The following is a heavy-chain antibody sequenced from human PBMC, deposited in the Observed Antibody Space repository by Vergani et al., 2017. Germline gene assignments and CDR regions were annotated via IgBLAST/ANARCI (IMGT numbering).Heavy chain of an antibody. Sequence: QVQLQESGPGLVKPSETLSLTCTVSGGSISSHYWSWIRQPPGKGLEWIGYIHYSGSTNYNPSLKSRVTISVDTSNKQFSLKLSSVTAADTAVYYCAGAYGYPTLDYWGQGTLVTVSS. J-gene: IGHJ4*02. CDR3: AGAYGYPTLDY. CDR1: GGSISSHY. D-gene: IGHD5-18*01. CDR2: IHYSGST. V-gene: IGHV4-59*11.